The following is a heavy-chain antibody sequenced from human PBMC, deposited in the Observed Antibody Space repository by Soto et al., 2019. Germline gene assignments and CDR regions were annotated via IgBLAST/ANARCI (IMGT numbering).Heavy chain of an antibody. CDR2: VRSKAKTYAT. V-gene: IGHV3-73*01. D-gene: IGHD1-26*01. Sequence: GGSLRLSCAVSGFTFSDSAMHGVRQASGEGLEWVGRVRSKAKTYATAYAASVKGRFTISRDDSKNTAYLQMNSLKTEDTAVYYCTPEGAGFGYWGQGTLVTVSS. CDR1: GFTFSDSA. J-gene: IGHJ4*02. CDR3: TPEGAGFGY.